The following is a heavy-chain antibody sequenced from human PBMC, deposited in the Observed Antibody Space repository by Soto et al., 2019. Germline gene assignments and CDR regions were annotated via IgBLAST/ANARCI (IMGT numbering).Heavy chain of an antibody. CDR2: IYPGDHET. J-gene: IGHJ4*02. CDR3: ARSPRSSPYFDY. CDR1: GYTFSNFW. D-gene: IGHD6-13*01. V-gene: IGHV5-51*01. Sequence: GETLKISCRCSGYTFSNFWIAWARHLPGKGLEWMGIIYPGDHETRYSPSFHGKVTISADKSINTAYLQWSSLEASDSAFYYCARSPRSSPYFDYWGQGXLVTVSS.